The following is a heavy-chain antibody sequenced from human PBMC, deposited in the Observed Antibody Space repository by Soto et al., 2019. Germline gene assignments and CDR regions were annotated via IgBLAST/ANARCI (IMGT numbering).Heavy chain of an antibody. D-gene: IGHD3-10*01. Sequence: SETLSLTCAVYGGSFSGYYWSWIRQPPGKGLEWIGEINHSGSTNYNPSLKSRVTISVDTSKNQFSLKLSSVTAADTAVYYCARLHRYGSAQFDPWGQGTLVTVSS. CDR1: GGSFSGYY. J-gene: IGHJ5*02. CDR3: ARLHRYGSAQFDP. V-gene: IGHV4-34*01. CDR2: INHSGST.